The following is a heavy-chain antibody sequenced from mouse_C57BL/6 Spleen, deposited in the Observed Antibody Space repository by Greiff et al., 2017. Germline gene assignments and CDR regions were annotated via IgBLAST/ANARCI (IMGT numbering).Heavy chain of an antibody. CDR2: FYPGSGSI. J-gene: IGHJ1*03. Sequence: VQLQQSGAELVKPGASVKLSCKASGYTFTEYTIHWVKQRSGQGLEWIGWFYPGSGSIKYNEKFKDKATLTADKSSSTVYMELSRLTSEDSAVYFCARHEENYYGSSPHWYFDVWGTGTTVTVSS. D-gene: IGHD1-1*01. CDR3: ARHEENYYGSSPHWYFDV. V-gene: IGHV1-62-2*01. CDR1: GYTFTEYT.